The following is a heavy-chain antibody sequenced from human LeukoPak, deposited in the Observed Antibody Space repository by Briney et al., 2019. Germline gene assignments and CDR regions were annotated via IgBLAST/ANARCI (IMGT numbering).Heavy chain of an antibody. CDR2: INTNTGNP. CDR1: GYTFTSYY. D-gene: IGHD3-22*01. V-gene: IGHV7-4-1*02. CDR3: ARDPPMYYYDSSGYSTLDY. J-gene: IGHJ4*02. Sequence: ASVKVSCKASGYTFTSYYMHWVRQAPGHGLEWMGWINTNTGNPTYAQGFTGRFVFSLDTSVSTAYLQISSLKAEDTAVYYCARDPPMYYYDSSGYSTLDYWGQGTLVTVSS.